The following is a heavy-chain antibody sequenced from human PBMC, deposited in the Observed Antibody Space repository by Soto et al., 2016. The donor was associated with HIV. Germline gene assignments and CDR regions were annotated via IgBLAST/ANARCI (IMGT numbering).Heavy chain of an antibody. Sequence: QVQLVQSGAEVKKPGASVKVSCKASGYTFTGSYMHWVRQAPGQGLEWMGGFFPVFGTSRYGQKFRGRLTITADASTNTGYMELSRLTSEDTAVYFCARGATVTSLRPRFDSWGQGTLVSVSS. CDR3: ARGATVTSLRPRFDS. J-gene: IGHJ4*02. V-gene: IGHV1-69*01. CDR1: GYTFTGSY. D-gene: IGHD4-17*01. CDR2: FFPVFGTS.